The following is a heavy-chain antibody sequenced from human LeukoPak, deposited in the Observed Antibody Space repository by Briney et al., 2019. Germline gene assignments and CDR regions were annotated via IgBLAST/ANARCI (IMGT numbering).Heavy chain of an antibody. CDR1: GFTFSSYG. CDR3: AKDCVYYYDSSGPYYFDY. V-gene: IGHV3-30*18. D-gene: IGHD3-22*01. J-gene: IGHJ4*02. CDR2: ISYDGSNK. Sequence: GRSLRLSCAASGFTFSSYGMHWVRQAPGKGLEWVAVISYDGSNKYYADSVKGRFTISRDNSKNTLYLQMDSLRAEDTAVYYCAKDCVYYYDSSGPYYFDYWGQGTLVTVSS.